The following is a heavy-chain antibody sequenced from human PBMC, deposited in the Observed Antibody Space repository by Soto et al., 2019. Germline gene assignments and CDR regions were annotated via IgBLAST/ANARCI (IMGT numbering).Heavy chain of an antibody. CDR3: ARRAGDHYGMDV. CDR2: IYYSGST. Sequence: SETLSLTCTVSGGSISSGGYYWSWIRQHPGKGLEWIGYIYYSGSTYYNPSLKSRVTISVDTSKNQFSLKLSSVTAADTAVYYCARRAGDHYGMDVWGQGTTVTISS. D-gene: IGHD6-13*01. J-gene: IGHJ6*02. V-gene: IGHV4-31*03. CDR1: GGSISSGGYY.